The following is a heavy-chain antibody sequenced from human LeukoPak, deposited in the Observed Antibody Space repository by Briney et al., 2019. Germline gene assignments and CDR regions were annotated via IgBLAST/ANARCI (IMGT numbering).Heavy chain of an antibody. J-gene: IGHJ6*03. Sequence: PSETLSLTCTVSGGSISSYYWSWIRQPAGKVLEWIGRIYTSGSTNYNPSLKSRVTMSVETSKNQFFLKLSSVTAADTAVYYCAGRDCSGGSCYPSYYYYMDVWGKGTTVTVSS. D-gene: IGHD2-15*01. V-gene: IGHV4-4*07. CDR1: GGSISSYY. CDR3: AGRDCSGGSCYPSYYYYMDV. CDR2: IYTSGST.